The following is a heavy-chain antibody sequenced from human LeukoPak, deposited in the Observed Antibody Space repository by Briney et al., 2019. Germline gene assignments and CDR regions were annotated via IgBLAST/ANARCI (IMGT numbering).Heavy chain of an antibody. J-gene: IGHJ4*02. CDR2: ISAYNGNT. CDR1: GYTFTSYG. D-gene: IGHD2-15*01. V-gene: IGHV1-18*01. CDR3: TRTPGYCSGGSCYSDY. Sequence: ASVKVSCKASGYTFTSYGISWVRQAPGQGLEWMGWISAYNGNTNYAQKLQGRVTMTTDTSTSTAYMELRSLRSDDTAVYYCTRTPGYCSGGSCYSDYWGQGTLVTVSS.